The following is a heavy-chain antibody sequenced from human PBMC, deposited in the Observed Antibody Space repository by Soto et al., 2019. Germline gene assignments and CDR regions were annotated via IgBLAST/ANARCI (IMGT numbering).Heavy chain of an antibody. V-gene: IGHV1-69*02. CDR2: IIPILGIA. Sequence: SVKVSCKASGGTFSSYTISWVRQAPGQGLEWMGRIIPILGIANYAQKFQGRVTITADKSTSTAYMELSSLRSEDTAAYYCALGCGSYYYMDVWGKGTTVTVSS. D-gene: IGHD5-12*01. CDR1: GGTFSSYT. CDR3: ALGCGSYYYMDV. J-gene: IGHJ6*03.